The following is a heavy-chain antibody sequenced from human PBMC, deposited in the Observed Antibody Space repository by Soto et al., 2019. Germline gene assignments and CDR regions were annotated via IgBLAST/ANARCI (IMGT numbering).Heavy chain of an antibody. V-gene: IGHV1-24*01. CDR1: GYTLTELS. CDR3: ATIRTTSRYDAFDI. D-gene: IGHD1-1*01. J-gene: IGHJ3*02. CDR2: FDPEDGET. Sequence: ASVKVSCKVSGYTLTELSMHWVRQAPGKGLEWMGGFDPEDGETIYAQKFQGRVTMTEDTSTDTAYMELSSLRSEDTAVYYCATIRTTSRYDAFDIWGQGTMVTVSS.